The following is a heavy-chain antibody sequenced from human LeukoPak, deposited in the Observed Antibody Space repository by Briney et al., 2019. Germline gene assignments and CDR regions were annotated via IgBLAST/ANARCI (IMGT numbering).Heavy chain of an antibody. CDR1: GFTFSSYG. Sequence: PGRSLRLSCAASGFTFSSYGMHWVRQAPGKGLEWVAVIWYDGSNKYYADSVKGRFTISRDNSKNTLYLQMDSLRAEDTAVYYCAKDRGTSYFDYWGQGTLVTVSS. V-gene: IGHV3-33*06. CDR3: AKDRGTSYFDY. CDR2: IWYDGSNK. J-gene: IGHJ4*02. D-gene: IGHD3-10*01.